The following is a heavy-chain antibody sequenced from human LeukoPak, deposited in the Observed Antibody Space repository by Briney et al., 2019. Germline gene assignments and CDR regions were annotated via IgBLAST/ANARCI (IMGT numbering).Heavy chain of an antibody. CDR3: AKDLWVSSSSGAFDY. D-gene: IGHD6-6*01. CDR2: ISGSGGST. J-gene: IGHJ4*02. V-gene: IGHV3-23*01. Sequence: PGGSLRLSCAASGFTFSSYAMSWVRQAPGKGLEWVSAISGSGGSTYYADSVKGRFTISRDNSKNTLYLQMNCLRAEDTAVYYCAKDLWVSSSSGAFDYWGQGTLVTVSS. CDR1: GFTFSSYA.